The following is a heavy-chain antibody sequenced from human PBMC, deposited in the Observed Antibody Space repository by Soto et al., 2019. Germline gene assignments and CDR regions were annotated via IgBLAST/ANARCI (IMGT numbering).Heavy chain of an antibody. CDR2: MNPNSGNT. CDR1: GYTFTSYD. V-gene: IGHV1-8*01. CDR3: ARGRNSYGSGIVGQDAFDI. J-gene: IGHJ3*02. D-gene: IGHD3-10*01. Sequence: ASVKVSCKASGYTFTSYDINWVRQATGQGLEWMGWMNPNSGNTGYAQKFQGRVTMTRNTSISTAYMELSSLRSEDTAVYYCARGRNSYGSGIVGQDAFDIWGQGTMVTISS.